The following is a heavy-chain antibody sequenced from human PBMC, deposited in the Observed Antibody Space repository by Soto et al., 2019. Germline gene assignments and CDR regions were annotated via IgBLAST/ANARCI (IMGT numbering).Heavy chain of an antibody. J-gene: IGHJ5*02. CDR2: IYYSGST. CDR3: ARLYDSSGYYYNWFDP. V-gene: IGHV4-59*08. Sequence: SETLSLTCTVSGGSISSYYWSWIRQPPGKGLEWIGYIYYSGSTNYNPSLKSRVTISVDTSKNQFSLKLSSVTAADTAVYYCARLYDSSGYYYNWFDPWGQGTLVTV. CDR1: GGSISSYY. D-gene: IGHD3-22*01.